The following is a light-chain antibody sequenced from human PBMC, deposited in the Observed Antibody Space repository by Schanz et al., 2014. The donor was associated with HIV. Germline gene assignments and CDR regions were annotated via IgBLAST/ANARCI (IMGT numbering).Light chain of an antibody. CDR3: QQYGSSYT. CDR2: GAS. V-gene: IGKV3-20*01. Sequence: EIVLTQSPATLSVSPGERATLSCRAGQSVNNYLAWYQQKPGQAPRLLIYGASSRATGIPDRFSGSGSGTDFTLTISRLEPEDFAVYYCQQYGSSYTFGQGTELEI. J-gene: IGKJ2*01. CDR1: QSVNNY.